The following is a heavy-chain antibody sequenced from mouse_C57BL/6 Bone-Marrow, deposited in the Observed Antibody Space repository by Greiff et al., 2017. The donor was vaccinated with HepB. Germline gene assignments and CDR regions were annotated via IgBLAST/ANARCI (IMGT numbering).Heavy chain of an antibody. CDR2: IHPNSGST. V-gene: IGHV1-64*01. CDR1: GYTFTSYW. Sequence: QVQLQQPGAELVKPGASVKLSCKASGYTFTSYWMHWVKQRPGQGLEWIGMIHPNSGSTNYNEKFKSKATLTVDKSSSTAYMQLSSLTSEDSAVYYCAIPYYSNYVAWFAYWGQGTLVTVSA. J-gene: IGHJ3*01. CDR3: AIPYYSNYVAWFAY. D-gene: IGHD2-5*01.